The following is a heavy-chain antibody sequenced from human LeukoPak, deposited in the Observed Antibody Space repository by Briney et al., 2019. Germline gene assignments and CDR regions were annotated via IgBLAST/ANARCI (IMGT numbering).Heavy chain of an antibody. CDR2: IYYSGST. V-gene: IGHV4-59*08. CDR3: ARHSEAVAYFDY. Sequence: SETLSLTCTVSGGSISSYYWSWIRQPPGKGLEWIGYIYYSGSTNYNPSLKSRVTISVDTSKNQFSLKLSSVTAADTAVYYCARHSEAVAYFDYWGQGTLVTVSS. CDR1: GGSISSYY. D-gene: IGHD6-19*01. J-gene: IGHJ4*02.